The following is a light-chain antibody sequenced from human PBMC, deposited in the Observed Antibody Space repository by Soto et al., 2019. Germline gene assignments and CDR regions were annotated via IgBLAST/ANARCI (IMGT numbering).Light chain of an antibody. J-gene: IGKJ2*01. CDR3: QQYGSSPLYT. V-gene: IGKV3-20*01. Sequence: ESVLTQSPGTLSLSPGERATLSCRASQSVSSRDLAWYQQKPGQAPRLLIYGTSTRDTGIPDRFSGSGSGTDFTLTISRLEPEDFAVYYCQQYGSSPLYTFGQGTKLEIK. CDR2: GTS. CDR1: QSVSSRD.